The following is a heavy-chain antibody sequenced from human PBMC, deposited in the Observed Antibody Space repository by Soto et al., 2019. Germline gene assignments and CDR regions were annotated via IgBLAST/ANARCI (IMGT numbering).Heavy chain of an antibody. D-gene: IGHD1-26*01. CDR1: GFTFSSYW. J-gene: IGHJ6*02. V-gene: IGHV3-74*01. Sequence: GESLRLCCAGSGFTFSSYWMNWVRQAPGKGLVWVSLINSDGSSTGYADSVKGRFTISRDNAKNTLYLQMNSLRAEDTAVYYCARGSIVGTTIYYYGMDVWGQGTTVTVSS. CDR2: INSDGSST. CDR3: ARGSIVGTTIYYYGMDV.